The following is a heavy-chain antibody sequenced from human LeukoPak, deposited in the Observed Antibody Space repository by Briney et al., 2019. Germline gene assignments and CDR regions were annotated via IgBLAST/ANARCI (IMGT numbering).Heavy chain of an antibody. Sequence: KPSQTLSLTCTVSGGSISSGGYYWSWIRQHPGKGLEWIGYIYYSGSTYYNPSLKSRVTISVDTSKNQFSLKLSSVTAADTAVYYCARDVGDFWSGPHRPHNWFDPWGQGTLVTVSS. D-gene: IGHD3-3*01. CDR3: ARDVGDFWSGPHRPHNWFDP. V-gene: IGHV4-31*03. CDR2: IYYSGST. CDR1: GGSISSGGYY. J-gene: IGHJ5*02.